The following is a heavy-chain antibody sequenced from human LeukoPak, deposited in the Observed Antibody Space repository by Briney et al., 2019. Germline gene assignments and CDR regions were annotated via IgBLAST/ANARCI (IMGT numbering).Heavy chain of an antibody. D-gene: IGHD6-6*01. CDR3: ARHWISSSNNYFDY. Sequence: SETLSLTCAVSGGSISSSTYYWGWIRQPPGKGLESIASIYYRGSTYYNLSLKSRVTISADTSKNQFSLRPSSVTAADTAVYYCARHWISSSNNYFDYWGQGTLVAVSS. V-gene: IGHV4-39*01. J-gene: IGHJ4*02. CDR1: GGSISSSTYY. CDR2: IYYRGST.